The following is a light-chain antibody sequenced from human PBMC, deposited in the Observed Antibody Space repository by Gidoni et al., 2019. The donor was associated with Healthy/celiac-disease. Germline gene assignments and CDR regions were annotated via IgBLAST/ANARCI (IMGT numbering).Light chain of an antibody. CDR3: QQRSNWPLT. CDR2: DAS. Sequence: VLPPSPAPLSLSPGERALLSCSTSQSVSSYLAWYQQKPGQAPRLLIYDASNRATGIPDRFSGSGSGTDFTLTISSLEPEDFAVYYCQQRSNWPLTFGGGTKVESK. CDR1: QSVSSY. J-gene: IGKJ4*01. V-gene: IGKV3-11*01.